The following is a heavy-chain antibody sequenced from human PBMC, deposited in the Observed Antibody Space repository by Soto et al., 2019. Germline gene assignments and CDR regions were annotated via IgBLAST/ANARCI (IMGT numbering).Heavy chain of an antibody. V-gene: IGHV4-59*01. J-gene: IGHJ4*02. CDR2: IYYSGST. CDR1: GGSISSYY. D-gene: IGHD1-26*01. CDR3: ARGLGALHY. Sequence: PSETLSLTCTVSGGSISSYYWSWIRQPPGKGLEWIGYIYYSGSTNYNPSLKSRVTISVDTSKNQFSLKLSSVTAADTAVYYCARGLGALHYWGQGTLVTVSS.